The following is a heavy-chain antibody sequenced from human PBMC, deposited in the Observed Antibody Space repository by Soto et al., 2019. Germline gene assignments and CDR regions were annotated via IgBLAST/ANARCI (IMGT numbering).Heavy chain of an antibody. V-gene: IGHV4-59*01. D-gene: IGHD4-17*01. CDR2: IYYSGST. J-gene: IGHJ3*02. CDR1: GGSISSYY. Sequence: SETLSLTCTVSGGSISSYYWSWIRQPPGKGLEWIGYIYYSGSTNYNPSLKSRVTISVDTSKNQFSLKLSSVTAADTAVYYCATDYGDRGAFDIWGQGTMVTVSS. CDR3: ATDYGDRGAFDI.